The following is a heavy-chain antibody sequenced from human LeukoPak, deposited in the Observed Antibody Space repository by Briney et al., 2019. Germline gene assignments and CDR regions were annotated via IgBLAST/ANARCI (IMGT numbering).Heavy chain of an antibody. CDR2: TFCTSKCYN. CDR1: GDSLFSNGVA. V-gene: IGHV6-1*01. Sequence: SQTLSLTCAISGDSLFSNGVAWNWIRQSPLRGLEWLGRTFCTSKCYNEYAVYVRSRVTINPDTSKNQLSLQLSSLTPEDSAIYYCARGHNSAFDIWGQGTMVTVSS. D-gene: IGHD1-1*01. J-gene: IGHJ3*02. CDR3: ARGHNSAFDI.